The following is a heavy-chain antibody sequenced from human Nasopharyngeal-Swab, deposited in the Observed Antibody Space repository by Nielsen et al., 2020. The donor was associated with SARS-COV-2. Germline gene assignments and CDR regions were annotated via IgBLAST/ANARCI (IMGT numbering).Heavy chain of an antibody. CDR1: GFTFTSYA. V-gene: IGHV3-23*01. Sequence: GGSLRLSCAASGFTFTSYAMNWVRQAPGKGLEWVSGISGSGDNTYYADSIKGRFTISRDSSKNTLYLQMNSLRAEDSAVYYCAKDSGAGFCNDGSCFPTNHWGQGTRVTVSS. CDR3: AKDSGAGFCNDGSCFPTNH. D-gene: IGHD2-15*01. J-gene: IGHJ5*02. CDR2: ISGSGDNT.